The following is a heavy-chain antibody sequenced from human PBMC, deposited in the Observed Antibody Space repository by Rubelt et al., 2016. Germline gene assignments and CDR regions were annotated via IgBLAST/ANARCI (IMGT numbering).Heavy chain of an antibody. Sequence: GSGGGLVQPGGSLRLSCAASGFTFTTHGMSWVRQAPGKGLEWVSTISGGGSSAYYADSVRGRFTISRDNSKNTLYLQMNSLRADDTAIYYCAKGRWDYSGSLDHYDYWGQGTLVTVSS. V-gene: IGHV3-23*01. J-gene: IGHJ4*02. CDR2: ISGGGSSA. CDR3: AKGRWDYSGSLDHYDY. D-gene: IGHD6-6*01. CDR1: GFTFTTHG.